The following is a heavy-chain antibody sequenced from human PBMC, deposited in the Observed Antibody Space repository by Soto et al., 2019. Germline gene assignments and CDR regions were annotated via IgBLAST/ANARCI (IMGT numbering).Heavy chain of an antibody. D-gene: IGHD6-13*01. Sequence: QVQLRESGPGLVKPSQTLSLTCTVSGGSISSGGYYWSWIRQHPGKGLEWIGYIYYSGSTYYNPSLKSRVSISVDMSKNQFSLKLTSVTAADTAVYYCARTQPRNWFDPWGQGTLVTVSS. J-gene: IGHJ5*02. CDR1: GGSISSGGYY. V-gene: IGHV4-31*03. CDR2: IYYSGST. CDR3: ARTQPRNWFDP.